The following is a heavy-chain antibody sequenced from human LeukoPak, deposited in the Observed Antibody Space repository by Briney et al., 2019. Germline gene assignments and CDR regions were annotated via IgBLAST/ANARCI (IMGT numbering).Heavy chain of an antibody. Sequence: GGSLRLSCAASGFTFSSYGMHWVRQAPGKGLEWVAAISYDGSNKYYADSVKGRFTISRDNSKNTLYLQMNSLRAEDTAVYYCGKSSVVATRLPYYFDYWGQGTLVTVSS. D-gene: IGHD5-12*01. CDR1: GFTFSSYG. CDR2: ISYDGSNK. J-gene: IGHJ4*02. V-gene: IGHV3-30*18. CDR3: GKSSVVATRLPYYFDY.